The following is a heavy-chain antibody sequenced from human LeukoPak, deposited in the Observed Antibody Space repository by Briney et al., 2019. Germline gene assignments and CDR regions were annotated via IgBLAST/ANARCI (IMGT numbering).Heavy chain of an antibody. J-gene: IGHJ4*02. CDR2: IYTSGST. D-gene: IGHD6-19*01. CDR3: ARGVAGPDY. Sequence: SQTLSLTCTVSGGSISSGSYYWSWIRQPAGKGLEWIGRIYTSGSTNYNPSLKSRVTISLDTSKNQFSLKLSSVTATDTAVYYCARGVAGPDYWGQGTLVTVSS. V-gene: IGHV4-61*02. CDR1: GGSISSGSYY.